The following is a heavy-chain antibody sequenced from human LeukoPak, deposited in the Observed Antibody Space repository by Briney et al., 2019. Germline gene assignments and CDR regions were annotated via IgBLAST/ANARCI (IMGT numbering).Heavy chain of an antibody. V-gene: IGHV3-7*01. Sequence: GGSLRLSCAASGFTFSSYWMSWVRQAPGKGLEWVANIKQDGSEKYYVDSVKGRFTISRDNAKNSLYLQMSSLRAEDTAVYYCASSWGNYYGSGNFDYWGQGTLVTVSS. D-gene: IGHD3-10*01. CDR2: IKQDGSEK. CDR1: GFTFSSYW. J-gene: IGHJ4*02. CDR3: ASSWGNYYGSGNFDY.